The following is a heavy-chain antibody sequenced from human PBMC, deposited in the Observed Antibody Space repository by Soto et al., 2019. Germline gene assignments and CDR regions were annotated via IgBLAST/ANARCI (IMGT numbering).Heavy chain of an antibody. J-gene: IGHJ4*02. V-gene: IGHV4-34*01. CDR1: GGSSSGYS. CDR3: ARGPAGDYYDSSGYYVDY. Sequence: SETLSLTCAVYGGSSSGYSWSWIRQPPGEGLEWMGETNHSGSTNYNPSLKSRVAISVDTSKNQFSLKLSSVTAADTAVYYCARGPAGDYYDSSGYYVDYWGQGTLVTVSS. CDR2: TNHSGST. D-gene: IGHD3-22*01.